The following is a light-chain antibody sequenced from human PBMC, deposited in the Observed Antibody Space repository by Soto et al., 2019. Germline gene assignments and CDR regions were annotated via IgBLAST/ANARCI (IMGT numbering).Light chain of an antibody. CDR2: DAS. CDR1: QKISSW. CDR3: QQYNSYSPWK. V-gene: IGKV1-5*01. J-gene: IGKJ1*01. Sequence: INMTQSPSTLPASVGDSVTITCRASQKISSWLAWYQQKQGKAPKLLIYDASSLESGVPSRFSGSGSGTEFTLTISSLQPDDFATYYCQQYNSYSPWKFGQGTKVDI.